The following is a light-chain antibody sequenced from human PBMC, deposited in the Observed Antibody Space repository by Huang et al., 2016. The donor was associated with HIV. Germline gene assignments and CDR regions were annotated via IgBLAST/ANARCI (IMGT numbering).Light chain of an antibody. CDR3: LQHHGYPRT. J-gene: IGKJ1*01. CDR2: AAS. V-gene: IGKV1-17*03. CDR1: QDISKY. Sequence: DIQLTQSPSAMSASVGDRVSITCRASQDISKYLAWFQQKTGGAPKRLIYAASSLQIGVPSRFSGSRSGTKFTLTISSLQPEDFATYYCLQHHGYPRTFGQGTNV.